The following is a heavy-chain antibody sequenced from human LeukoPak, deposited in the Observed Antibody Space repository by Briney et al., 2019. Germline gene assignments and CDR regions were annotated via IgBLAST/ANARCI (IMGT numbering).Heavy chain of an antibody. CDR3: ARPEYSGYSYAFDI. CDR1: GSIFTSYW. CDR2: IYPGDSDT. Sequence: GASLQISCQGSGSIFTSYWIGWVRQLPGKGLEWMGIIYPGDSDTRYSPSFQGQVTISADKSISIAYLQWSSLKASDTAMYYCARPEYSGYSYAFDIWGQGTMVTVPS. D-gene: IGHD1-26*01. V-gene: IGHV5-51*01. J-gene: IGHJ3*02.